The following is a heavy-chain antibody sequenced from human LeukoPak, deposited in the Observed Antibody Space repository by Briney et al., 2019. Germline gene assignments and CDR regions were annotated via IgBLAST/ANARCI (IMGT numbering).Heavy chain of an antibody. D-gene: IGHD6-19*01. Sequence: GGSLRLSCAASGFTFSSYAMSWVRQAPGKGLEWVSAISGSGGSTYYADSVKGRFTVSRDISKNTVFLQLNSLRAEDTAVYYCAKTGPGSGWSRYYFDFWGQGTLVTVSS. CDR1: GFTFSSYA. J-gene: IGHJ4*02. CDR3: AKTGPGSGWSRYYFDF. V-gene: IGHV3-23*01. CDR2: ISGSGGST.